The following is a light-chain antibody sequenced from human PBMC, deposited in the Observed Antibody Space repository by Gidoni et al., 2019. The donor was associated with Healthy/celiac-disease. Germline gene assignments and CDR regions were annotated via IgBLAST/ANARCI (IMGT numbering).Light chain of an antibody. J-gene: IGKJ2*01. Sequence: DIQMTKSPSTLSASVGDRVTITCRASQSISSWLAWYQQKPGKAPKLLIYDASSLESGVPSRFSGSGSGTEFTLTISSLQPDDFATYYCQQYNSYPYTFXQXTKLEIK. CDR2: DAS. V-gene: IGKV1-5*01. CDR1: QSISSW. CDR3: QQYNSYPYT.